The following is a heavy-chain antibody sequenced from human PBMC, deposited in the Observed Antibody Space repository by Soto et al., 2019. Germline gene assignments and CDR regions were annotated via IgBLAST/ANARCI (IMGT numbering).Heavy chain of an antibody. J-gene: IGHJ3*02. V-gene: IGHV3-23*01. CDR2: ISGSGGST. D-gene: IGHD3-10*01. CDR1: GFTFSSYA. Sequence: EVQLLESGGGLVQPGGSLRLSCAASGFTFSSYAMSWVRQAPGKGLEWVSAISGSGGSTYYADSVKGRFTISRDNSKNTLYLQMNSLRAEDTAVYYCAKVITMVRGVKLSAFDIWGQGTMVTVSS. CDR3: AKVITMVRGVKLSAFDI.